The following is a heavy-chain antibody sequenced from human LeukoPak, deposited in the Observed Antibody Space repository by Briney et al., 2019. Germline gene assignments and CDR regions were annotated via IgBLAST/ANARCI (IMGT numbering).Heavy chain of an antibody. CDR2: INPNSGGT. J-gene: IGHJ6*02. Sequence: ASVKVSCKASGHTFTGYYMHWVRQAPGQGLEWMGWINPNSGGTNYAQKFQGRVTMTRDTSISTAYMELSRLRSDDTAVYYCARRSKLNYYYYGMDVWGQGTTVTVSS. V-gene: IGHV1-2*02. CDR3: ARRSKLNYYYYGMDV. D-gene: IGHD4-11*01. CDR1: GHTFTGYY.